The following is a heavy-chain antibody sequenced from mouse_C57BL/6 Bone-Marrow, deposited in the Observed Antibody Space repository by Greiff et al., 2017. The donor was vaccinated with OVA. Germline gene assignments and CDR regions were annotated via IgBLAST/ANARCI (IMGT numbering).Heavy chain of an antibody. CDR1: GYTFTSYG. Sequence: VQLQQSGAELARPGASVKLSCKASGYTFTSYGISWVKQRTGQGLEWIGEIYPRSGNTYYNEKFKGKATLTADKSSSTAYMELRSLTSEDSAVYFCAREDYYGSDWGQGTLVTVSA. J-gene: IGHJ3*01. CDR3: AREDYYGSD. CDR2: IYPRSGNT. V-gene: IGHV1-81*01. D-gene: IGHD1-1*01.